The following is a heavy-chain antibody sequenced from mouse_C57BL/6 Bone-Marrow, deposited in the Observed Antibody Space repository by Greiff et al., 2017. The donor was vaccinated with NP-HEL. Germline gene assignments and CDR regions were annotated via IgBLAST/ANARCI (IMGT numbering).Heavy chain of an antibody. J-gene: IGHJ3*01. Sequence: EVQVVESGGGLVKPGGSLKLSCAASGFTFSSYAMSWVRQTPEKRLEWVATISDGGSYTYYPDNVKGRFTISRDNAKNNLYLQMSHLKSEDTAMYYCAIYYYGKAWFAYGGRGTLVTVSA. CDR3: AIYYYGKAWFAY. CDR2: ISDGGSYT. V-gene: IGHV5-4*01. CDR1: GFTFSSYA. D-gene: IGHD1-1*01.